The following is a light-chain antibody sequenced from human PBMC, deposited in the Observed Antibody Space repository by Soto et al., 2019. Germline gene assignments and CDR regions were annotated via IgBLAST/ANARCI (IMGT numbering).Light chain of an antibody. V-gene: IGKV3-11*01. J-gene: IGKJ5*01. Sequence: EIVLTQSPATLSLSPGERATLSCRASQSVXXXXXXXXQKPGQAPRLLIYDASNRATGIPARFSGSGSGTDFTLTISSLEPEDFAVYYCQRGDTFGQGTRLEIK. CDR3: QRGDT. CDR2: DAS. CDR1: QSVXXX.